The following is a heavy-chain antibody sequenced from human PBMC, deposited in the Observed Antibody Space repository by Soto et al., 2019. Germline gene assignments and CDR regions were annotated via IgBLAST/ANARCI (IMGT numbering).Heavy chain of an antibody. Sequence: SETLSLTCIVSGGSISSYDWRWIGQPAGKGLEWIGRIYSDGTTFYNPSLKSRVTVSVDTSKDQFSLKLTSMTAADTASYYCGREGLYQVWGQGTLVTVSS. CDR3: GREGLYQV. V-gene: IGHV4-4*07. J-gene: IGHJ4*02. CDR1: GGSISSYD. CDR2: IYSDGTT. D-gene: IGHD3-10*01.